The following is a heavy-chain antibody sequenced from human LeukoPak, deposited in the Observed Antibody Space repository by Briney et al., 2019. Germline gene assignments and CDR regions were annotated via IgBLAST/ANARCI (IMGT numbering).Heavy chain of an antibody. V-gene: IGHV1-69*04. CDR2: IIPILGIA. CDR1: GGTFSSYA. J-gene: IGHJ4*02. CDR3: ARSSREIVGATYFDY. D-gene: IGHD1-26*01. Sequence: SVKVSCKASGGTFSSYAISWVRQAPGQGREWMGRIIPILGIANYAQKFQGRVTITADKSTSTAYMELSSVRSEDTAVYYCARSSREIVGATYFDYWGQGTLVTVSS.